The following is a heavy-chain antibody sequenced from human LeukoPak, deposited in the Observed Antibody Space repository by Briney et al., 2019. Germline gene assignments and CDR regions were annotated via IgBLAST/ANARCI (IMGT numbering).Heavy chain of an antibody. Sequence: SETLSLTCTVSGGSISSGGYYWSWIRQHPGKGLEWIGYIYYSGSTYYNPSLKSRVTISVDTSKNQFSLKLSSVTAADTAVYYCARGPGTALVRGGLYWGLGTLVTVSS. J-gene: IGHJ4*02. CDR3: ARGPGTALVRGGLY. CDR1: GGSISSGGYY. D-gene: IGHD5-18*01. V-gene: IGHV4-31*03. CDR2: IYYSGST.